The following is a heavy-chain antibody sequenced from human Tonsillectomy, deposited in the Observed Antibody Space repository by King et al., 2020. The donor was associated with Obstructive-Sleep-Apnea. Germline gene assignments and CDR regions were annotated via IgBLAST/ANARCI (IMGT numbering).Heavy chain of an antibody. V-gene: IGHV3-30*18. CDR3: AKPSYSGSWYDY. D-gene: IGHD6-13*01. CDR2: ISYDGINQ. J-gene: IGHJ4*02. CDR1: GFTFSSYG. Sequence: RLVQSGGGVVQPGRSLRLSCAASGFTFSSYGMHWVRQAPGKGLEWVAVISYDGINQYYADSVKGRFTISRDNSKNTLYLQMNSLRAEDTAVYYCAKPSYSGSWYDYWGQGILGSVSS.